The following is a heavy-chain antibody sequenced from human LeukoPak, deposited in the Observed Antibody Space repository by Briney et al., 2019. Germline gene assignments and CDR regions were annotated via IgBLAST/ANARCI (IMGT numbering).Heavy chain of an antibody. Sequence: SETLSLTCAVYGGSFSCYYWSWIRQPPGKGLEWIGETNHSGSTNYNPSLKSRVTISVDTSKNQFSLKLSSVTAADTAVYYCARDAYSSPMDVWGKGTTVTVSS. J-gene: IGHJ6*03. CDR2: TNHSGST. CDR1: GGSFSCYY. V-gene: IGHV4-34*01. CDR3: ARDAYSSPMDV. D-gene: IGHD5-18*01.